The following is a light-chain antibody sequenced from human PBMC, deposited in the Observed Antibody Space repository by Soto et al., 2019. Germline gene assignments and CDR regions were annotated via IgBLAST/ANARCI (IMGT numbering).Light chain of an antibody. CDR2: GAS. CDR1: QSVSSYY. V-gene: IGKV3-20*01. Sequence: EIVLTQSPGTLSLSPGERATLSCRASQSVSSYYLVWYQQKPGQAPRPLIYGASTRATGIPDRFSGSGSGTDFTLTISRLEPEDFAVYYCQQYAGSSYTFGQGTKLEIK. CDR3: QQYAGSSYT. J-gene: IGKJ2*01.